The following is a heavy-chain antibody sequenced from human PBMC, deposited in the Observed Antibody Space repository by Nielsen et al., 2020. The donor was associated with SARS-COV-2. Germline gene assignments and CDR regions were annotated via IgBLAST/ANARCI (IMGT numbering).Heavy chain of an antibody. J-gene: IGHJ6*02. Sequence: GGSLRLSCDASGFTFSYHTIYWVRQAPGKGLEWVAVISYDGSNKYYADSVKGRFTISRDNSKNTLYLQMNSLRAEDTAVYYCARGSSWYYYYYGMDVWGQGTTVTVSS. D-gene: IGHD6-13*01. V-gene: IGHV3-30-3*01. CDR3: ARGSSWYYYYYGMDV. CDR1: GFTFSYHT. CDR2: ISYDGSNK.